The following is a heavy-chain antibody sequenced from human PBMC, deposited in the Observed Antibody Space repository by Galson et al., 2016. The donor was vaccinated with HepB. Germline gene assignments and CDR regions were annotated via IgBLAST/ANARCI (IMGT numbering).Heavy chain of an antibody. CDR2: IYTSGST. CDR1: GDSISNVYY. CDR3: ARGRCDTPSCSGVPHEYKLFDS. D-gene: IGHD2-2*01. Sequence: SETLSLTCTVSGDSISNVYYWSWIRQPAGKGLEWIGRIYTSGSTNYNPSLRSRATISVDTSLNQFSLELSSVTAADTAVYYCARGRCDTPSCSGVPHEYKLFDSWGQGTLVTASS. V-gene: IGHV4-4*07. J-gene: IGHJ5*01.